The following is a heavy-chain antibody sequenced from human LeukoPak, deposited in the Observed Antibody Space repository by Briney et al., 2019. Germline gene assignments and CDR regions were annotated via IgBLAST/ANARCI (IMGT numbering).Heavy chain of an antibody. J-gene: IGHJ4*02. CDR3: ARDLYSSSSGGNY. Sequence: SVKVSCKASGGTFSSYAISWVRQAPGQGLEWMGGIIPIFGTANYAQKFQGRVTITTDESTSTAYMELSSLRSEDTAVYYCARDLYSSSSGGNYWGQGTLVTVSS. D-gene: IGHD6-6*01. CDR1: GGTFSSYA. CDR2: IIPIFGTA. V-gene: IGHV1-69*05.